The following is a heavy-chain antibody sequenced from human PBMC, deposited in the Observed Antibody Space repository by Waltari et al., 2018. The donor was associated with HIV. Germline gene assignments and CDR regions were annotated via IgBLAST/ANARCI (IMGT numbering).Heavy chain of an antibody. J-gene: IGHJ4*02. CDR2: RKQGGSEK. V-gene: IGHV3-7*04. CDR3: ARGGFYGSGSKVN. CDR1: GFTFSSDW. D-gene: IGHD3-10*01. Sequence: EVQLVESGGGLVQPGGSRRLSCAASGFTFSSDWMSWVGKDPGKGRGWVANRKQGGSEKYYVDSVNGLVTSSRDNAENSLYLQMNSLRAEDTAVYYCARGGFYGSGSKVNWGQGTLVTVSS.